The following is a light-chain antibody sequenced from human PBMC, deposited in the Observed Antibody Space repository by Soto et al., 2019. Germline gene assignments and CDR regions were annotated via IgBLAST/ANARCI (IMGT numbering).Light chain of an antibody. CDR3: SSFTSSIIDYV. Sequence: QSALTQPASVSGSPGQSITISCTGTSSDVGGYNYVSWYQQHPGKAPKLMIYEVSNRPSGVSNRFSGSKSGNTASLTISGLQDEDEADYYCSSFTSSIIDYVFGTGTKVTVL. V-gene: IGLV2-14*01. J-gene: IGLJ1*01. CDR2: EVS. CDR1: SSDVGGYNY.